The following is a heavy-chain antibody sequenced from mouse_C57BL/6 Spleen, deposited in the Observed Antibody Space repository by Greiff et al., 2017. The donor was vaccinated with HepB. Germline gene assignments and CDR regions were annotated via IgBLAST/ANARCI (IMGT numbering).Heavy chain of an antibody. CDR1: GFTISDYG. V-gene: IGHV5-17*01. CDR3: ASGGYFDY. CDR2: ISSGSSTI. Sequence: DVKLQESGGGLVKPGGSLKLSCAASGFTISDYGMHWVRQAPETGLEWVAYISSGSSTIYYADTVKGRFNIARDNAKNTLFLQMTSLRSEDTAMYYCASGGYFDYWGQGTTLTVSS. J-gene: IGHJ2*01.